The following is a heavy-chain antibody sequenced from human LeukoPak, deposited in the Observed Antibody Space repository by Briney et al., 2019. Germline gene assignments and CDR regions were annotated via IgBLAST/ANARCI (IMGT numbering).Heavy chain of an antibody. D-gene: IGHD3-22*01. CDR1: GFTFDDYT. CDR2: ISWDGGST. Sequence: GGSLRLSCAASGFTFDDYTMHWVRQAPGKGLEWVSLISWDGGSTYYADSVKGRFTISRDNSKNSLYLQMNSLRTEDTALYYCAKDGRDSSGYADFDYWGQGTLVTVSS. CDR3: AKDGRDSSGYADFDY. V-gene: IGHV3-43*01. J-gene: IGHJ4*02.